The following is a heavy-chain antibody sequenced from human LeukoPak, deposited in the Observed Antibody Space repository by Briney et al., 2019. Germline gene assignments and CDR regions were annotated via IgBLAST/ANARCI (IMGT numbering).Heavy chain of an antibody. CDR2: IYPGDSDT. Sequence: GESLKISCKGSGYSFTSYWIGWVRQMPGKGLEWMGIIYPGDSDTGYSPSFQGQVTISADKSINTAYLQWNSLKTSDTAMYYCARRRTISRYGVDPWGQGTLVTVSS. CDR1: GYSFTSYW. J-gene: IGHJ5*02. CDR3: ARRRTISRYGVDP. D-gene: IGHD2-2*01. V-gene: IGHV5-51*01.